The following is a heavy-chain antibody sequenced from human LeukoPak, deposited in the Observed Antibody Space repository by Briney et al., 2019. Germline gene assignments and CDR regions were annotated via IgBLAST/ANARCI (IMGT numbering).Heavy chain of an antibody. CDR2: ISSSSSII. V-gene: IGHV3-48*04. CDR3: ARRVMTTVTNWFDP. CDR1: GFIFSSYS. Sequence: PGGSLRLSCTASGFIFSSYSMNWVRQAPGKGLEWVSYISSSSSIIYYADSVKGRSTISRDNAKNSLYLQMNSLRAEDTAVYYCARRVMTTVTNWFDPWGQGTLVTVSS. J-gene: IGHJ5*02. D-gene: IGHD4-17*01.